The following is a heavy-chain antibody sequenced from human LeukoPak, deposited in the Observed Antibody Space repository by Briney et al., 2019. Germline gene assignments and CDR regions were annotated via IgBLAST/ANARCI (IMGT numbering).Heavy chain of an antibody. CDR3: ARVKVVPAAMGFDY. CDR2: IYHSGST. Sequence: PSGTLSLTCAVSGGSISSSNWWSWVRQPPGKGLEWIGEIYHSGSTNYNPSLKSRVTISVDKSKNQFSLKLSSVTAADTAVYYCARVKVVPAAMGFDYWAREPWSPSPQ. CDR1: GGSISSSNW. J-gene: IGHJ4*02. V-gene: IGHV4-4*02. D-gene: IGHD2-2*01.